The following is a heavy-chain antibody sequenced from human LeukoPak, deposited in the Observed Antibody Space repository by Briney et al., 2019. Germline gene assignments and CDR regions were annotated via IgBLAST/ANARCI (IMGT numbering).Heavy chain of an antibody. J-gene: IGHJ6*03. CDR3: ARDNWDHYNSVSGSYTGYIDV. Sequence: SQTLSLTCTVSGVSIAGGGFYWTWIRQPAGKGLEWIGHVYTTGSSNYNPSLQCRVTILLDTSKNHFSLQLSSVTAADTAVYYCARDNWDHYNSVSGSYTGYIDVWGNGTTVTVSS. D-gene: IGHD3-3*01. CDR1: GVSIAGGGFY. CDR2: VYTTGSS. V-gene: IGHV4-61*09.